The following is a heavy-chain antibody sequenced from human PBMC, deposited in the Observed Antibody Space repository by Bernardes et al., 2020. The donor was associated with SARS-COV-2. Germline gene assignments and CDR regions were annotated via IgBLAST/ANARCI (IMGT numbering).Heavy chain of an antibody. V-gene: IGHV3-9*01. CDR2: ISWNSGSI. D-gene: IGHD4-17*01. Sequence: LRLSCAASGFTFDDYALHWVRPAPGKGLEWVSVISWNSGSIGYADSVKGRFTISRDNAKNSLYLQMNSLRAEDTALYYCAKFTYGDSYFDYWGQGTLVTVSS. J-gene: IGHJ4*02. CDR1: GFTFDDYA. CDR3: AKFTYGDSYFDY.